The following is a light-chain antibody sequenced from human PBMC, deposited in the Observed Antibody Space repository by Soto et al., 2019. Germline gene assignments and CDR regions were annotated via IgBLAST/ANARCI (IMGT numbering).Light chain of an antibody. CDR1: QGISNF. J-gene: IGKJ2*01. CDR2: AAS. CDR3: QQLNSYPLYT. V-gene: IGKV1-9*01. Sequence: DIQLTQSPSFLSASVGDRVTITCRATQGISNFLAWYQQKPGKAPKLLIYAASTLQSGVPSRFSGSGSGTEFTLTISSLQPEDFATYYCQQLNSYPLYTFGQGTKLEIK.